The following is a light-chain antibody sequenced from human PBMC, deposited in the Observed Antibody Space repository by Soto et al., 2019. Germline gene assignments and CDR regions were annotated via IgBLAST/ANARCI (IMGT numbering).Light chain of an antibody. CDR2: GAS. V-gene: IGKV3-20*01. CDR3: LHYCRSPPYT. CDR1: QRISSSY. Sequence: EIVLTQSAGTLYLSPGERATLSCRASQRISSSYLAWYQHKPGQAPRLLLYGASSRDTGIPDRFSGSVSGTDFTLTISRLESEDFAVYYCLHYCRSPPYTFGQGTKLEIK. J-gene: IGKJ2*01.